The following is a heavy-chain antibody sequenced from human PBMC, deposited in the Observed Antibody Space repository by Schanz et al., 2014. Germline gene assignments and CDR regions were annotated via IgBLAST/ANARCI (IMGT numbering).Heavy chain of an antibody. Sequence: EVQLVESGGYLVQPGGSLRLSCPASGFTFSSYAMHWVRQASGKGLEYVSAITRSGGGTYYSDSVKGRFTISRDNSKNTLYHQMSRLRHEESAVYYCVKDAYCAGGCLPAECFQHWGQGTLVTVSS. CDR2: ITRSGGGT. J-gene: IGHJ1*01. V-gene: IGHV3-64D*06. CDR1: GFTFSSYA. CDR3: VKDAYCAGGCLPAECFQH. D-gene: IGHD2-21*01.